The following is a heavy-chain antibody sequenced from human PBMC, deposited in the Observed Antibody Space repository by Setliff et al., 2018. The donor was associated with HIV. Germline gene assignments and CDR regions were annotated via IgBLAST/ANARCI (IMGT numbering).Heavy chain of an antibody. Sequence: LRLSCAASGFTFTDYTMNGVRQAPGKGLEWVSSITSGSTYVNYADSVKGRFSISRDNSKNTLYLQMNSLRAEDTAVYYCAKTLPTLYPPHDYYFAMDVWGQGTTVTVSS. V-gene: IGHV3-21*04. CDR1: GFTFTDYT. CDR3: AKTLPTLYPPHDYYFAMDV. J-gene: IGHJ6*02. CDR2: ITSGSTYV. D-gene: IGHD2-15*01.